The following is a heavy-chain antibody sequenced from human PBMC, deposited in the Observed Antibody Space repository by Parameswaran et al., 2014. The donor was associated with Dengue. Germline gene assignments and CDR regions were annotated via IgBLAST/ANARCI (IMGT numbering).Heavy chain of an antibody. J-gene: IGHJ2*01. CDR2: ISGSGGST. Sequence: QAGRSLKISCAASGFTFSSYAMSWVRQAPGKGLEWVSAISGSGGSTYYADSVKGRFTISRDNSKNTLYLQMNSLRAEDTAVYYCAKYDYNWNLGYFDLWGRGTLVTVSS. V-gene: IGHV3-23*01. CDR1: GFTFSSYA. CDR3: AKYDYNWNLGYFDL. D-gene: IGHD1-7*01.